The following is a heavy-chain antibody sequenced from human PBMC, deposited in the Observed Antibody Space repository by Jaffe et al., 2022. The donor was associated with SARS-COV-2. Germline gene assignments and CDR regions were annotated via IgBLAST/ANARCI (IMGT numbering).Heavy chain of an antibody. Sequence: EVQLVESGGGLVQPGGSLRLSCAASGFTFSSYAMSWVRQAPGKGLEWVSAISGSGGSTYYADSVKGRFTISRDNSKNTLYLQMNSLRAEDTAVYYCARPQQDIVVVVAGFDYWGQGTLVTVSS. J-gene: IGHJ4*02. CDR1: GFTFSSYA. CDR3: ARPQQDIVVVVAGFDY. D-gene: IGHD2-15*01. V-gene: IGHV3-23*04. CDR2: ISGSGGST.